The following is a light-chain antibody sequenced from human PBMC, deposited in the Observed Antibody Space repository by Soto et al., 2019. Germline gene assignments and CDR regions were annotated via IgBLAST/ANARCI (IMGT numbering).Light chain of an antibody. V-gene: IGKV3-15*01. CDR3: QQYNSWPPT. Sequence: EVVMTESPATRSFSPGERATLSCRASQSVRSNLAWYQQKTGQPPSLLIYAASTRVTTIPARFSGSEFGTEFTLTISSLQSEDFAVYYCQQYNSWPPTFGQGTKVDI. CDR1: QSVRSN. J-gene: IGKJ1*01. CDR2: AAS.